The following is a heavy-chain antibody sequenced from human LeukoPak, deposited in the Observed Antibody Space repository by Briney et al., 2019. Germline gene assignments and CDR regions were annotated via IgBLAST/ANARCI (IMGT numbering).Heavy chain of an antibody. CDR1: GFTVNNNF. CDR2: IYSGGSI. J-gene: IGHJ4*02. CDR3: ARDGGTGSFRAFDY. Sequence: GGSLRLSCVASGFTVNNNFMNWVRQAPGKGLEWVSVIYSGGSIYYADSVKGRFTISRDSSKNILYLQMNSLRAEDTAVYYCARDGGTGSFRAFDYWGQGTLVTVSS. V-gene: IGHV3-53*01. D-gene: IGHD1-26*01.